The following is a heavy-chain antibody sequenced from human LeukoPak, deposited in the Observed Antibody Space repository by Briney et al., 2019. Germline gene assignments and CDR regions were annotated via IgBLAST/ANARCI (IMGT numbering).Heavy chain of an antibody. Sequence: ASVKVSCKASGDTFSRYAITWVRQAPGQGLEWMGWISAYNGNTNYAQKLRGRVTMTTDTSTSTAYMELRSLRSDDTAVYYCAREDDSSGYYNTPYFDYWGQGTLVTVSS. V-gene: IGHV1-18*01. CDR2: ISAYNGNT. CDR1: GDTFSRYA. D-gene: IGHD3-22*01. CDR3: AREDDSSGYYNTPYFDY. J-gene: IGHJ4*02.